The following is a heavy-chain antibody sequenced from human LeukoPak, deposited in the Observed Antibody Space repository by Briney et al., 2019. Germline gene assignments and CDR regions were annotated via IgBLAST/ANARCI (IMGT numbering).Heavy chain of an antibody. Sequence: FETLSLTRTVSGGSICKYYWSWIRQPPGTGLEWIVYIYTSGSINFNPSLKSRDTISVDTSKHHFSQSLSSVTAADTAVYYCARWGSIAAALFDYWRQGTLVTVSS. D-gene: IGHD6-6*01. CDR2: IYTSGSI. J-gene: IGHJ4*02. V-gene: IGHV4-59*01. CDR3: ARWGSIAAALFDY. CDR1: GGSICKYY.